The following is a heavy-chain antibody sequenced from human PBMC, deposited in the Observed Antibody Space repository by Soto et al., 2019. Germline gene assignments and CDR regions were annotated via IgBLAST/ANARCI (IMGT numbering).Heavy chain of an antibody. J-gene: IGHJ5*02. CDR2: ISSSSSTI. D-gene: IGHD2-15*01. CDR3: ARDMAVVAATGHEVDP. V-gene: IGHV3-48*02. CDR1: GFTFSSYS. Sequence: GGSLRLSCAASGFTFSSYSMNWVRQAPGKGLEWVSYISSSSSTIYYADSVKGRFTISRDNAKNSLYLQMNSLRDEDTAVYYCARDMAVVAATGHEVDPWGQGTLVTVSS.